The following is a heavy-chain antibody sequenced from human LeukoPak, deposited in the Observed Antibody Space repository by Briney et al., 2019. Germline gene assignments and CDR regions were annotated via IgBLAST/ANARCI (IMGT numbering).Heavy chain of an antibody. V-gene: IGHV4-4*07. D-gene: IGHD1-7*01. Sequence: SETLSLTCTVSGGSISSYYWSWIRQPAGKGLEWIGRIYTSGSTNYNPSLKSRVTMSVDTSKNQFSLKLSSVTAADTVVYHCARGLTGTTREVLDYWGQGTLVTVSS. CDR1: GGSISSYY. CDR2: IYTSGST. CDR3: ARGLTGTTREVLDY. J-gene: IGHJ4*02.